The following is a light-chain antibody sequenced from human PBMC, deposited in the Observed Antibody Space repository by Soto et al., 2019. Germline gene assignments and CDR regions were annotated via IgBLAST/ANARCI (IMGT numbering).Light chain of an antibody. CDR1: QTVRNN. CDR2: DAS. CDR3: QQYEDFPLT. V-gene: IGKV3-11*01. J-gene: IGKJ4*01. Sequence: EIVLTQSPATLSLSPGERATLSCRASQTVRNNLAWYQQRPGQAPRLLIYDASSRATGIPARFSGSGSGTDYTFTINSLQPEDIATYFCQQYEDFPLTFGGGTKVDIK.